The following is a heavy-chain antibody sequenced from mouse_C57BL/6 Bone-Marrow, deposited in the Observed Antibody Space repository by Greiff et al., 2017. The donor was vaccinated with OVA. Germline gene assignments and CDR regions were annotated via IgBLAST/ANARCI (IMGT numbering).Heavy chain of an antibody. CDR3: AIYYYGSSPFAY. V-gene: IGHV14-3*01. CDR2: IDPANGNT. Sequence: VQLKESVAELVRPGASVKLSCTASGFNIKNTYMHWVKQRPEQGLEWIGRIDPANGNTKYAPKFQGKATITADTSSNTAYLQLSSLTSEDTAIYYCAIYYYGSSPFAYWGQGTLVTVSA. J-gene: IGHJ3*01. CDR1: GFNIKNTY. D-gene: IGHD1-1*01.